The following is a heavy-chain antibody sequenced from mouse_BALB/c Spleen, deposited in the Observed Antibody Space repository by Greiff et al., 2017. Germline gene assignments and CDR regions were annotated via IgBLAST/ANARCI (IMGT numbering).Heavy chain of an antibody. D-gene: IGHD2-14*01. CDR3: TRNAYYRYEYFDY. Sequence: VQLQQSGTVLARPGASVKMSCKASGYTFTSYWMHWVKQRPGQGLEWIGAIYPGNSDTSYNQKFKGKAKLTAVTSTSTAYMELSSLTHEDSAVYYCTRNAYYRYEYFDYWGQGTTLTVSS. CDR1: GYTFTSYW. CDR2: IYPGNSDT. J-gene: IGHJ2*01. V-gene: IGHV1-5*01.